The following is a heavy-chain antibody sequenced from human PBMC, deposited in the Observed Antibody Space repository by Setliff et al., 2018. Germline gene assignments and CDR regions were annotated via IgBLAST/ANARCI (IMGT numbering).Heavy chain of an antibody. D-gene: IGHD3-16*01. CDR3: ARELRSPYWHLDS. CDR1: GKTDDSYH. V-gene: IGHV1-18*01. J-gene: IGHJ5*01. Sequence: ASVKVSCKTPGKTDDSYHIHWVRQAPGQGLEWMGWISAYNGNTNYAQNFQGRVTITADESTSTGYMELRSLRSDDTAVYYCARELRSPYWHLDSWGQGTQVTVSS. CDR2: ISAYNGNT.